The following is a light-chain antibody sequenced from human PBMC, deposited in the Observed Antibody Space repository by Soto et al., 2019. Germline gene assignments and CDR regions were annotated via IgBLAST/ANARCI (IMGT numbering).Light chain of an antibody. V-gene: IGKV1D-12*01. CDR2: AAS. CDR3: QQANSFPSFT. Sequence: DIQMTQSPSSVSASVGDRVTITCRASQGISSRLAWYQQKPGKAPKLLIYAASSLQSGVPSRFXGSGSGRDFTLTISSLQPEDFATYYCQQANSFPSFTFGPGTKVDIK. J-gene: IGKJ3*01. CDR1: QGISSR.